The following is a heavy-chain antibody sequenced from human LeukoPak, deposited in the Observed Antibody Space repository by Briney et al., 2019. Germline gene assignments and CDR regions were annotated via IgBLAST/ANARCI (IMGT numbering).Heavy chain of an antibody. J-gene: IGHJ4*02. V-gene: IGHV1-2*02. CDR3: MRDPLLPVPGRQGDS. CDR1: GYTFTDFY. CDR2: INPNSGVT. D-gene: IGHD1-1*01. Sequence: ASVKVSCKASGYTFTDFYIHWVRQAPGQGLGWRGCINPNSGVTTYAQGFQGRVTMTRDTAIKTAYLDLARLTSDDTAVYYCMRDPLLPVPGRQGDSWGQGTLVTVSS.